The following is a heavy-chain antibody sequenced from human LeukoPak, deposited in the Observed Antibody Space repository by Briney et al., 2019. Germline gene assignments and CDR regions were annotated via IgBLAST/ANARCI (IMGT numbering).Heavy chain of an antibody. CDR1: GGSISSSSYF. CDR2: ICYSGNT. J-gene: IGHJ5*02. Sequence: SETLSLTCTVSGGSISSSSYFWGWIRQTLAPGKGLEWIGNICYSGNTYYNPSLKSRVTMSVDTSKNYFSLRLSSVTAADTAVYYCARDFYASGFYFWFDPWGQGILVTVSS. D-gene: IGHD2/OR15-2a*01. CDR3: ARDFYASGFYFWFDP. V-gene: IGHV4-39*02.